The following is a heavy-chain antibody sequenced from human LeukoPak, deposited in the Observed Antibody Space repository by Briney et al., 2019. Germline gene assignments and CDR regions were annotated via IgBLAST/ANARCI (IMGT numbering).Heavy chain of an antibody. CDR3: ARDETSNRSSIFDI. D-gene: IGHD1-14*01. V-gene: IGHV3-21*01. CDR1: GFTFSDYG. J-gene: IGHJ3*02. CDR2: ITSSSSHM. Sequence: GGSLRLSCAASGFTFSDYGMTWVRQVPGKGLEWVSFITSSSSHMYYADSVRGRFTISRDNAENSLFLQMNRLTGEDTAVYYCARDETSNRSSIFDIWGPGTMVTVFS.